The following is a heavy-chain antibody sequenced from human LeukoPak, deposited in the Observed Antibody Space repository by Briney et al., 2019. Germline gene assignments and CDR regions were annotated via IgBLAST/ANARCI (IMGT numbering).Heavy chain of an antibody. CDR2: ISGSGGRT. V-gene: IGHV3-23*01. Sequence: GGSLRLSCAASGFTFSSYAMSWVRQAPGKGLEWVSAISGSGGRTYYADSVKGRFTISRDNSKNTLYLQMNSLRAEDTAVYYCAKEYDSSGYQPKLDYWGQGTLVTVSS. D-gene: IGHD3-22*01. CDR3: AKEYDSSGYQPKLDY. J-gene: IGHJ4*02. CDR1: GFTFSSYA.